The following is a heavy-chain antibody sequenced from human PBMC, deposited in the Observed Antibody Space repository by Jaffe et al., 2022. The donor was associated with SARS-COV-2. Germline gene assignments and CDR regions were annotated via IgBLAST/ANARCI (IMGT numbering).Heavy chain of an antibody. CDR2: FYYSGST. D-gene: IGHD6-19*01. J-gene: IGHJ4*02. CDR1: GGSIVNYY. CDR3: ARGLGGWLSDYYFDY. V-gene: IGHV4-59*01. Sequence: QVQLQESGPGLVKPSETLSLTCTVSGGSIVNYYWTWIRQPPGKGLEWIGYFYYSGSTNYNPSLKSRVSISGDTSRNQFSLKLNSVTAADTAVYYCARGLGGWLSDYYFDYWGQGTLVTVSS.